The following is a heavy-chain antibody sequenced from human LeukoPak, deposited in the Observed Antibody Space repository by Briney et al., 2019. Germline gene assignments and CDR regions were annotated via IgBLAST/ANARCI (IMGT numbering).Heavy chain of an antibody. CDR2: ISGSSRAI. V-gene: IGHV3-48*01. J-gene: IGHJ4*02. CDR1: GFTFSSYS. CDR3: AREPQEGFDY. Sequence: GGSLRLSCAASGFTFSSYSMNWVRQAPGKGLEWISYISGSSRAIYYADSVKDRFTISRDNAKNSLYLQMNNLRAEDTAVYYCAREPQEGFDYWGQGTLVTISS.